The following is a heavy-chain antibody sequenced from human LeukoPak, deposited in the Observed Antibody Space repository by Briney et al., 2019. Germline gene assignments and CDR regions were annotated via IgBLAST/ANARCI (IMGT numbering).Heavy chain of an antibody. J-gene: IGHJ6*02. V-gene: IGHV3-53*01. CDR3: ARDPTPITIFGVVTYYYYYYGMDV. CDR2: LYIGGNT. D-gene: IGHD3-3*01. Sequence: PGGSLRLSCAASGLTVSSNYMNWVRQAPGKGLEWVSALYIGGNTYYADSVRGRFTISRDNSKNTLYLQMNRLRAEDTAVYYCARDPTPITIFGVVTYYYYYYGMDVWGQGTTVTVSS. CDR1: GLTVSSNY.